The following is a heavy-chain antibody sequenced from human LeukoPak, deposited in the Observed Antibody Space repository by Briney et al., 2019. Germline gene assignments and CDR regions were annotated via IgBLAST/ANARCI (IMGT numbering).Heavy chain of an antibody. Sequence: SETLSLTCTVSGGYIISYYWSWIRQSPGKGLKWIGSISHSGSTYYNPSLKSRVTISVDTSKNQFSLKLSSVTAADTAVYYCARESYYIAAAGDYYYYYMDVWGKGTTVTISS. CDR2: ISHSGST. CDR1: GGYIISYY. CDR3: ARESYYIAAAGDYYYYYMDV. V-gene: IGHV4-59*01. D-gene: IGHD6-13*01. J-gene: IGHJ6*03.